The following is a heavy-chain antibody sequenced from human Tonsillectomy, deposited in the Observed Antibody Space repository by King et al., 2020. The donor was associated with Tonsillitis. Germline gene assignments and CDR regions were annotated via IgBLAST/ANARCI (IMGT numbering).Heavy chain of an antibody. V-gene: IGHV3-43*02. D-gene: IGHD3-3*01. CDR2: ITGDGGDT. CDR3: ARDMGISIFGVVHY. Sequence: VQLVESGGGVVQPGGSLRLSCAASGFTFHDYAMHWVRLAPGKGLEWVSLITGDGGDTYYADSVKGRSTISRDNSKNSLYLQMNSLRPEDTALYYCARDMGISIFGVVHYWGQGTLVTVSS. J-gene: IGHJ4*02. CDR1: GFTFHDYA.